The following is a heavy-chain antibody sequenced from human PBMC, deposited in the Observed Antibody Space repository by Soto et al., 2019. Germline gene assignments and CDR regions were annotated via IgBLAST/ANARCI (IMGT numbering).Heavy chain of an antibody. J-gene: IGHJ4*02. Sequence: QVQLVETGGGVVQPGKSVRLSCAASGFTFDTFAMHWVRQAPGKGLEWVAVISDDGTNKYYADSVRGRLTISRDNSKNTLYLQIDSLTTEDTGVLYCARSRRPTTSFDYWGQGTHVTVSS. CDR2: ISDDGTNK. CDR3: ARSRRPTTSFDY. CDR1: GFTFDTFA. V-gene: IGHV3-30-3*01. D-gene: IGHD1-7*01.